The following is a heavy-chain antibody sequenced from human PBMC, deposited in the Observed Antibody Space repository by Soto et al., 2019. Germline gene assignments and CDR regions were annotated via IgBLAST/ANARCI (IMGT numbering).Heavy chain of an antibody. CDR1: GGTFSSYA. Sequence: QVQLVQSGAEVKKPGSSVKVSCKASGGTFSSYAISWVRQAPGQGLEWMGEILPIFGTANYAQKFQGRVTITADEATSTAYMALSSLRSEDTAVYYCARDRGPSSGYYPYWFDPWGQGTLVTVSS. CDR3: ARDRGPSSGYYPYWFDP. J-gene: IGHJ5*02. CDR2: ILPIFGTA. D-gene: IGHD3-22*01. V-gene: IGHV1-69*12.